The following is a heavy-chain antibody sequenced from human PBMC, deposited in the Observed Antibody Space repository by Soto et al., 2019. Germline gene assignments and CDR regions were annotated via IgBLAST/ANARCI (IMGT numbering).Heavy chain of an antibody. Sequence: SETLSLTCTVSGGSISSGDYYWSWIRQHPGKGLEWIGYIYYSGSTYYNPSLKSRVTISVDTSKNQFSLKLSSVTAADTAVYYCARARIYNWFDPWGQGTLVTVSS. CDR2: IYYSGST. CDR3: ARARIYNWFDP. V-gene: IGHV4-31*03. J-gene: IGHJ5*02. CDR1: GGSISSGDYY.